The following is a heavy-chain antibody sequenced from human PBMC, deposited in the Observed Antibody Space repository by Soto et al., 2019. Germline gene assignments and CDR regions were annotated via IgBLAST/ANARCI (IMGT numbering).Heavy chain of an antibody. CDR2: INHSGST. D-gene: IGHD3-10*01. Sequence: QVQLQQWGAGLLKPSETLSLTCAVYGGSFSGYYWSWIRQPPGKGLEWIGEINHSGSTNYNPSLKSRVTISVDTSKNQFSLKLSSVTAADTAVYYCARRLYYYGSGSYYSYWGQGTLVTVSS. CDR3: ARRLYYYGSGSYYSY. CDR1: GGSFSGYY. J-gene: IGHJ4*02. V-gene: IGHV4-34*01.